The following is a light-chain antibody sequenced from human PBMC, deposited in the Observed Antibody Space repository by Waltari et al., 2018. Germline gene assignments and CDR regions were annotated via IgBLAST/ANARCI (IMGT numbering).Light chain of an antibody. J-gene: IGLJ3*02. V-gene: IGLV1-44*01. CDR3: TARDASLNGPV. CDR1: SSNIGSNT. CDR2: SNN. Sequence: QSVLTQPPSASATPGQRVTISCSGSSSNIGSNTVTWYQHLPGTAPKLLIHSNNERPSGVPDRFSGSKSGTSASLAFGGCQSEDEADYYCTARDASLNGPVFGGGTKLTVL.